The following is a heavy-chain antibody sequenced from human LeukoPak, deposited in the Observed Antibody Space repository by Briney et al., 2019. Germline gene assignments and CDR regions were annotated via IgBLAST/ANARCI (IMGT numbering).Heavy chain of an antibody. CDR2: INHSGST. Sequence: PSETLSLTCAVYGGSFSGYYWSWIRQPPGKGLEWIGEINHSGSTNYNPSLKSRVTISVDTSKNQFSLKLSSVTAADTAVYYCARDHRELNAFDIWGQGTMVTVSS. CDR1: GGSFSGYY. V-gene: IGHV4-34*01. J-gene: IGHJ3*02. CDR3: ARDHRELNAFDI. D-gene: IGHD1-26*01.